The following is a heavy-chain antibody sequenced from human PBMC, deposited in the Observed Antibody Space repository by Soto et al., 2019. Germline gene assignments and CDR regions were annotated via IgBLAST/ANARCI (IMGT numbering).Heavy chain of an antibody. CDR2: ISSSGRTI. V-gene: IGHV3-48*03. CDR3: ARARSGYDIDY. Sequence: EVQLEESGGGLVQPGGSLRLSCVVSGFTFSNYEMNWVRQAPGKGLEDISYISSSGRTIYYADSVKGLFTVSRDNAKNSLYLQMNSLRAEDTAVYYCARARSGYDIDYWGQGTLVTVSS. CDR1: GFTFSNYE. J-gene: IGHJ4*02. D-gene: IGHD5-12*01.